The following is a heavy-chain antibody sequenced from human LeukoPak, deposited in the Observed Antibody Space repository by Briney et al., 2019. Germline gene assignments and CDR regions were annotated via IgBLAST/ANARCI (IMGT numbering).Heavy chain of an antibody. V-gene: IGHV1-2*02. CDR2: INPNSGGT. CDR1: GYTFTGYY. CDR3: ARRLSELGPPLN. Sequence: ASVKVSCKASGYTFTGYYMHWVRQAPGQGLEWMGWINPNSGGTNYAQKFQGRVTMTRDTSISTAYMELSRLRSDDTAVYYCARRLSELGPPLNWGQGTLVTVSS. J-gene: IGHJ4*02. D-gene: IGHD7-27*01.